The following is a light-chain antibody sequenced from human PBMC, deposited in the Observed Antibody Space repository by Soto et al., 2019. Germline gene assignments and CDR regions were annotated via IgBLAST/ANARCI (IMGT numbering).Light chain of an antibody. J-gene: IGKJ1*01. CDR3: QQYNSYSRT. CDR1: QSISSW. CDR2: KAS. Sequence: DIQMTQSVSTLSASVGDRVTITCRASQSISSWLAWYQQKPGKAPKLLIYKASTLESGVPSRFSGSGSGTEFTLTISSLQPDDFAIYYCQQYNSYSRTVGQGTKVDSK. V-gene: IGKV1-5*03.